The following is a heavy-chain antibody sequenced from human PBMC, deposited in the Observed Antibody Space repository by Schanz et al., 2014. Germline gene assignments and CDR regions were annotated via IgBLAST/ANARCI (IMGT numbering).Heavy chain of an antibody. CDR3: AKDHFGHYDSSGCSDCYYYGMDV. CDR1: GFTFSSNW. Sequence: VQLVESGGGLVQPGGSLRLSCAASGFTFSSNWMNWVRQAPGKGLEWVAVISYDGRNKYFADSVKGRFTISRDNSKNTLFLQVNSLRAEDTAVYYCAKDHFGHYDSSGCSDCYYYGMDVWGQGTTVTVSS. D-gene: IGHD3-22*01. CDR2: ISYDGRNK. V-gene: IGHV3-30*18. J-gene: IGHJ6*02.